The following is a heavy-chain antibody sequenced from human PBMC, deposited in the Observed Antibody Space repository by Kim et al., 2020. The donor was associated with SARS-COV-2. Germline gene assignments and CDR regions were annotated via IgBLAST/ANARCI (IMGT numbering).Heavy chain of an antibody. CDR1: GGTFSSYA. CDR2: IIPIFGTA. J-gene: IGHJ6*02. D-gene: IGHD3-10*01. CDR3: ARVRGVIPYYYYGMDV. V-gene: IGHV1-69*13. Sequence: SVKVSCKASGGTFSSYAISWVRQAPGQGLEWMGGIIPIFGTANYAQKFQGRVTITADESTSTAYMELSSLRSEDTAVYYCARVRGVIPYYYYGMDVWGQGTTVTVSS.